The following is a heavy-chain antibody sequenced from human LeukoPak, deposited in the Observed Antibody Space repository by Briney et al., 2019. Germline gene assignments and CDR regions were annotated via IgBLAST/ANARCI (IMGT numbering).Heavy chain of an antibody. CDR3: ARDPASYSSSWYPNWYFDL. CDR1: GFTFSSYS. Sequence: GGSLRLSCAASGFTFSSYSMNWVRQAPGKGLEWVSSISSSSSYIYYADSVRGRFTISRDNAKNSLYLQMNSLRAEDTAVYYCARDPASYSSSWYPNWYFDLWGRGTLVTVSS. D-gene: IGHD6-13*01. CDR2: ISSSSSYI. V-gene: IGHV3-21*01. J-gene: IGHJ2*01.